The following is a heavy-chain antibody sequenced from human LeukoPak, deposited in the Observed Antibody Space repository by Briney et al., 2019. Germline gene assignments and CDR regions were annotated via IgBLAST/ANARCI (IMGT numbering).Heavy chain of an antibody. D-gene: IGHD3-16*02. CDR2: INPNSGST. V-gene: IGHV1-2*02. CDR1: GYTFTGYY. CDR3: ARGLRLGELSLDY. Sequence: ASVKVSCKASGYTFTGYYFHWVRQAPGQGLEWMGWINPNSGSTNYAQKFQGRVTMTRDTSISTAYMELSRLRSDDTAVYYCARGLRLGELSLDYWGQGTLVTVSS. J-gene: IGHJ4*02.